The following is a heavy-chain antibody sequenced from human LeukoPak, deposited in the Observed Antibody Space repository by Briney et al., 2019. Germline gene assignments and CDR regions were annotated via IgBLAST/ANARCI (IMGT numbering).Heavy chain of an antibody. Sequence: GGSLRLSCAVSGFTSRNYWMSWVRQAPGKGLGWVANIKQDGSEEYYVDSVKGRFTISRDNTKNSLDLLMNRLRAEDTAVYYCARASTEVVGAFDIWGQGTMVTVSS. CDR1: GFTSRNYW. CDR2: IKQDGSEE. CDR3: ARASTEVVGAFDI. J-gene: IGHJ3*02. D-gene: IGHD2-15*01. V-gene: IGHV3-7*01.